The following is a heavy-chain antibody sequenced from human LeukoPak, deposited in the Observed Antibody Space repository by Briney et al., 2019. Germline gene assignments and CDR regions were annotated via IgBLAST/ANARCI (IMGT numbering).Heavy chain of an antibody. CDR1: GFIFSNYG. J-gene: IGHJ4*02. CDR3: VAAGGNRS. Sequence: GGSLRLPCVASGFIFSNYGMTWVRQAPGKGLEWVATISSFGTDYADSVKGRFTISRDNSKNTLYLQMNSLRGDDSGLYYCVAAGGNRSWSQGSPVTVSS. D-gene: IGHD2/OR15-2a*01. V-gene: IGHV3-23*01. CDR2: ISSFGT.